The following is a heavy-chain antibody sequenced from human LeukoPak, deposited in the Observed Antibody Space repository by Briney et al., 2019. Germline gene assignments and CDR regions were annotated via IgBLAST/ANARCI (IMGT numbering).Heavy chain of an antibody. CDR1: GGTFSSYA. D-gene: IGHD4-17*01. CDR2: IITIFGTG. J-gene: IGHJ6*03. CDR3: ARVLGDYVGPYYYYYMDV. Sequence: ASVKVSCKASGGTFSSYAISWVRQAPGQGLEWMGGIITIFGTGNYAQKFQGRVTITTDESTSTAYMELSSLRSEDTAVYYFARVLGDYVGPYYYYYMDVWGKGTTVTVSS. V-gene: IGHV1-69*05.